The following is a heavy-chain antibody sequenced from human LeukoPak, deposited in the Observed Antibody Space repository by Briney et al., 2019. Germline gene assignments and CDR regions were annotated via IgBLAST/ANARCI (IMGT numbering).Heavy chain of an antibody. CDR1: GITFSNYG. CDR2: ISSNGGST. D-gene: IGHD6-19*01. CDR3: ARISAGGAVAE. V-gene: IGHV3-64*01. J-gene: IGHJ4*02. Sequence: GGSLRLSCAVSGITFSNYGMKWVRQAPGKGLEFVSYISSNGGSTYYANSVEGRFTISRDYSNNTLYLQMGGLRPEDTAVFYCARISAGGAVAEWGQGTLVTVSS.